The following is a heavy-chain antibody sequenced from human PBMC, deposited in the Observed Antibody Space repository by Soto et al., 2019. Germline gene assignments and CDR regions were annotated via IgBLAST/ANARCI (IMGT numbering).Heavy chain of an antibody. CDR3: AREEELRSYNWFDP. V-gene: IGHV1-69*06. D-gene: IGHD1-7*01. CDR1: GGTFSSYA. CDR2: IIPIFGTA. Sequence: ASVKVSCKASGGTFSSYAISWVRQAPGQGLEWMGGIIPIFGTANYAQKFQGRVTITADKSTSTAYMELSSLRSEDTAVYYCAREEELRSYNWFDPWSQGTLVTVSS. J-gene: IGHJ5*02.